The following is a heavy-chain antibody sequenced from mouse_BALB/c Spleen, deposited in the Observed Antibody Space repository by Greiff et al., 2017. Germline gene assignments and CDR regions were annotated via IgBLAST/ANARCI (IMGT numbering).Heavy chain of an antibody. J-gene: IGHJ2*01. CDR1: GYTFTDYV. CDR3: ARSGRFHYFDY. D-gene: IGHD3-2*02. V-gene: IGHV1-77*01. CDR2: IYPGSGST. Sequence: QVQLKESGPELVKPGASVKMSCKASGYTFTDYVISWVKQRTGQGLEWIGEIYPGSGSTYYNEKFKGKATLTADKSSNTAYMQLSSLTSEDSAVYFCARSGRFHYFDYWGQGTTLTVSS.